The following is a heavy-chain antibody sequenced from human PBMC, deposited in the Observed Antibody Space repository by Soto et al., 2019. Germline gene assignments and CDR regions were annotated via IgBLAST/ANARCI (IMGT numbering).Heavy chain of an antibody. Sequence: QVQLVESVGGVVQPGRSLRLSCAASGFTFSSYAMHWVRQAPGKGLEWVAVISYDGSNKYYADSVKGRFTISRDNSKNTLYLQMNSLRAEDTAVYYCARDFDYWGQGTLVTVSS. CDR1: GFTFSSYA. V-gene: IGHV3-30-3*01. CDR3: ARDFDY. CDR2: ISYDGSNK. J-gene: IGHJ4*02.